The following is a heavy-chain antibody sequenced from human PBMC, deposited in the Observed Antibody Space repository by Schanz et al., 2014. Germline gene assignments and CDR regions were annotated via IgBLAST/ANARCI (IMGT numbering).Heavy chain of an antibody. D-gene: IGHD3-16*01. V-gene: IGHV3-20*04. CDR2: IEFSGGTT. Sequence: EVLLLESGGRVERPGGSLRLSCAASGFIFDDYGMSWVRQVPGKGLEWVSGIEFSGGTTYYADSVKGRFTISRDNSKNILTMQMSSLRAEDTAVYYCVRLDVHDYWGQGTLVTVSS. J-gene: IGHJ4*02. CDR3: VRLDVHDY. CDR1: GFIFDDYG.